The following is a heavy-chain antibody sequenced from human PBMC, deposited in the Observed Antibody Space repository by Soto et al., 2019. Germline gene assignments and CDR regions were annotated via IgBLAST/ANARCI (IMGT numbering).Heavy chain of an antibody. Sequence: ESGGGLVQPGGSLRLSCAASGFTFSSYWMSWVRQAPGKGLEWVANIKQDGSEKYYVDSVKGRFTISRDNAKNSLYLQMNSLRAEDTAVYYCARKALSSGWSYFDYWGQGTLVTVSS. CDR2: IKQDGSEK. J-gene: IGHJ4*02. CDR1: GFTFSSYW. D-gene: IGHD6-19*01. V-gene: IGHV3-7*05. CDR3: ARKALSSGWSYFDY.